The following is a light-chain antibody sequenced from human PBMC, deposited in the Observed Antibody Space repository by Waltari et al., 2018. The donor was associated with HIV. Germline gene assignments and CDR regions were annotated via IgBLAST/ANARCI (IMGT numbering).Light chain of an antibody. CDR3: AAWDDSLNGRWV. V-gene: IGLV1-44*01. J-gene: IGLJ3*02. CDR2: SNN. Sequence: PPSASGTPGQRVTISCSGSSSNIGSNTVNWYQQLPGTAPKRLIYSNNQRPSGVPDRFSGSKSGTSASLAISGLQSEDEADYYCAAWDDSLNGRWVFGGGTKLTVL. CDR1: SSNIGSNT.